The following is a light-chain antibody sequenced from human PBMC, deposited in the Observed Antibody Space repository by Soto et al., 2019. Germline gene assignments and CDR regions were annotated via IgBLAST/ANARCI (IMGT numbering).Light chain of an antibody. Sequence: DIQMTQSPSTLSASVGDRVTITCRASQNIRRWLAWYQQKPGKAPKFLIYDASTLEDGVPSRFTGSGSGTEFSLTITSLQPEDFATYYCQQLFDSPITFGQGTRLEIK. J-gene: IGKJ5*01. V-gene: IGKV1-5*01. CDR2: DAS. CDR3: QQLFDSPIT. CDR1: QNIRRW.